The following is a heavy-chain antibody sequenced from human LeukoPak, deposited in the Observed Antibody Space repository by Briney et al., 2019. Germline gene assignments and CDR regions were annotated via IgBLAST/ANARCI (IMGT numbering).Heavy chain of an antibody. V-gene: IGHV4-39*02. D-gene: IGHD3-9*01. Sequence: SETLSLTCTVSGGSISSSSYYWGWIRQPPGKGLEWIGSIYYSGSTYYNPSLKSRVTISVDTSKNPLSLKLSSVTAADTAVYYCARGYFDWKWDYYYGMDVWGQGTTVTVSS. CDR3: ARGYFDWKWDYYYGMDV. CDR1: GGSISSSSYY. CDR2: IYYSGST. J-gene: IGHJ6*02.